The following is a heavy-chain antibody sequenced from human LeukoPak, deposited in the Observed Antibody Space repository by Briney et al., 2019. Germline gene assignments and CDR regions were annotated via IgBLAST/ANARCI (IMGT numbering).Heavy chain of an antibody. CDR3: ARGLDVTIFGAALDY. Sequence: SETLPLTCTVSGGSISSSSYYWGWIRQPPGKGLEWIGSIYYSGSTNYNPSLKSRVTISVDTSKNQFSLKLSSVTAADTAVYYCARGLDVTIFGAALDYWGQGTLVTVSS. CDR1: GGSISSSSYY. V-gene: IGHV4-39*07. J-gene: IGHJ4*02. CDR2: IYYSGST. D-gene: IGHD3-3*01.